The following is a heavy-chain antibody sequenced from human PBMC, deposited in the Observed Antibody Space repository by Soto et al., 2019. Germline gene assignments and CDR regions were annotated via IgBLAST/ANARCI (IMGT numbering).Heavy chain of an antibody. V-gene: IGHV4-31*11. CDR2: IYYSGST. J-gene: IGHJ6*02. D-gene: IGHD3-10*01. CDR1: GGSISSGGNY. CDR3: ARARMVRGVIYYYGMDV. Sequence: QVQLQESGPGLVKSSQTLSLTCAVSGGSISSGGNYWSWIRQHPGKGLEWIGYIYYSGSTYYNPSRKSRVTRSGDTSKNQFSRKLNSVTAADTAVYYCARARMVRGVIYYYGMDVWGQGTTVTVSS.